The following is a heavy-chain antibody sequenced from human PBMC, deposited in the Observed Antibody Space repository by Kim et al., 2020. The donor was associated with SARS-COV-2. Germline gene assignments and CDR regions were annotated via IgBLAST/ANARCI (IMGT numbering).Heavy chain of an antibody. CDR1: GYTLTNYA. CDR2: INAGNGNT. J-gene: IGHJ6*03. CDR3: ARSPLERPSAYMDV. V-gene: IGHV1-3*01. D-gene: IGHD1-1*01. Sequence: ASVKVSCKASGYTLTNYAMHWVRQAPGQRLEWMGWINAGNGNTIYSQRFQGRVTITRDTSASTAYMELSSLRSEDTAVYYCARSPLERPSAYMDVWGKGT.